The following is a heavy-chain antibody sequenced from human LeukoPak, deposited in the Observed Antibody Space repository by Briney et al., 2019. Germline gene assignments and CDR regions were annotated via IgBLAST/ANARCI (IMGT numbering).Heavy chain of an antibody. D-gene: IGHD3-9*01. J-gene: IGHJ6*02. CDR2: ITDSGNTI. CDR1: GFTFSDYN. CDR3: ARSIGLTGGGVDV. Sequence: PGGSLRLSCAASGFTFSDYNMNWVRQAPGKGLEWVSYITDSGNTIHYADSAKGRFTISRDNAKNSLYLQMNSLRAEDTAVYYCARSIGLTGGGVDVWGQGTTVTVSS. V-gene: IGHV3-11*01.